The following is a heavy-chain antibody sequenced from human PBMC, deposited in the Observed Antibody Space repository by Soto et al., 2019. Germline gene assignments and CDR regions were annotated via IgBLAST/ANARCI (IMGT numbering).Heavy chain of an antibody. J-gene: IGHJ4*02. D-gene: IGHD6-19*01. CDR3: ARDPGAGTYFDY. Sequence: QVQLVQSGAEVKKPGASVKVSCKASGYTFISYGISWVRQAPGQGLEWMGWINAFNGNTNYAQKLQGRVTMTRDTSTSTAYMELRSLRSDDTAVYYWARDPGAGTYFDYWGQGTLVTVSS. V-gene: IGHV1-18*01. CDR2: INAFNGNT. CDR1: GYTFISYG.